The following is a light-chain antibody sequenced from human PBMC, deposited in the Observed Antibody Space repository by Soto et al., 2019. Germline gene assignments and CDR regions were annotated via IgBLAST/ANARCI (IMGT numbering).Light chain of an antibody. Sequence: IQMTQSPSSLSASVGRRVTITCKASQDINKNLIWYQQKPGKAPKLLIYDASDLETGVPSRFSGSGSGTGFTFTISSLQPEDFATYYCQQYESLPLTFGQGTRLEIK. CDR3: QQYESLPLT. J-gene: IGKJ5*01. CDR2: DAS. CDR1: QDINKN. V-gene: IGKV1-33*01.